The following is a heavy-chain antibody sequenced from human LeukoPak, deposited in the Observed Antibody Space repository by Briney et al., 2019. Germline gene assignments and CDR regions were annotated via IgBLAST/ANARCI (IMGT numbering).Heavy chain of an antibody. Sequence: SVTVSCKASGGTFSSYAISWVRQAPGQGLEWMGGIIPIFGTANYAQKFQGRVTITADKSTSTAYMELSSLRSEDTAVYYCAREGYSYGLDYWGQGTLVTVSS. J-gene: IGHJ4*02. CDR2: IIPIFGTA. V-gene: IGHV1-69*06. CDR3: AREGYSYGLDY. D-gene: IGHD5-18*01. CDR1: GGTFSSYA.